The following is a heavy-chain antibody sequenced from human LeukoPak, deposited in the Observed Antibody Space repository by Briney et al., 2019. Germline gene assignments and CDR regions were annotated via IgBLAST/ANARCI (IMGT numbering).Heavy chain of an antibody. D-gene: IGHD3-22*01. CDR2: IIPIFGTA. Sequence: ASVKVSCKASGGTFSSYAISWVRQAPGQGLEWMGGIIPIFGTANHAQKFQGRVTITTDESTSTAYMELSSLRSEDTAVYYCARGLDYYDSSGYYPNYYYYYMDVWGKGTTVTVSS. CDR3: ARGLDYYDSSGYYPNYYYYYMDV. J-gene: IGHJ6*03. V-gene: IGHV1-69*05. CDR1: GGTFSSYA.